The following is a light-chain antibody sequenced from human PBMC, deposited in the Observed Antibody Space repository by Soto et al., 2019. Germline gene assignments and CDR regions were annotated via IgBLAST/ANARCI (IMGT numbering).Light chain of an antibody. V-gene: IGLV3-21*01. J-gene: IGLJ3*02. CDR3: QVWDISSGHVV. CDR2: YDS. CDR1: NIGSKS. Sequence: SYELTQPPSVSVAPGKTASVACGGSNIGSKSVPWYQKKSGQAPVLVMYYDSDRPSGIPERVSGSNSGNTATLTISRVEAGDEADYYCQVWDISSGHVVFGGGTKLTVL.